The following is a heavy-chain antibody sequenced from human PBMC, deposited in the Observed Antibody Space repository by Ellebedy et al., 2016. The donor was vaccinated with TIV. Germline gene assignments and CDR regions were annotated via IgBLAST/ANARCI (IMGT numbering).Heavy chain of an antibody. CDR2: TSWNSGTT. D-gene: IGHD3-10*01. CDR3: AKDSPLYGSGSLNSPPVD. Sequence: GGSLRLSCAASGFRFEDFGMHWVRQAPGKGLEWVSGTSWNSGTTGYADSVKGRFTISRDNAKNSLYLQMNSLRPEDTAFYYCAKDSPLYGSGSLNSPPVDWGQGILAIVSS. J-gene: IGHJ4*02. CDR1: GFRFEDFG. V-gene: IGHV3-9*01.